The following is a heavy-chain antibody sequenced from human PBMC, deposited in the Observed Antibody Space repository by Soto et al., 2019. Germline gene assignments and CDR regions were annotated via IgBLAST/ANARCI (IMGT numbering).Heavy chain of an antibody. CDR1: GYTFTNYY. Sequence: GASVKVSCKTSGYTFTNYYIHWVRQAPGQGLEWMGWINPNSGGTNYAQKFQDWVTMTRDTSISTAYMELNRLRSDDTAVYYCATNSGYYPHYFDDWGQGSLVTVSS. CDR2: INPNSGGT. J-gene: IGHJ4*02. V-gene: IGHV1-2*04. CDR3: ATNSGYYPHYFDD. D-gene: IGHD3-22*01.